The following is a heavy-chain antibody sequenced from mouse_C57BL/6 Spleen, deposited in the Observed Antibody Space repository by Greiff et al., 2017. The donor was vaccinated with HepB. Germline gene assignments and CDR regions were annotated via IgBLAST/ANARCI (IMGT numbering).Heavy chain of an antibody. Sequence: VQLQQSGAELVKPGASVKISCKASGYAFSSYWMNWVKQRPGKGLEWIGQIYPGDGDTNYNGQFKGKATLTADKSSSTAYMQLSRLTSEDSAFYFCARAAYDYYAMDYWGQGTSVTVSS. CDR1: GYAFSSYW. V-gene: IGHV1-80*01. J-gene: IGHJ4*01. CDR3: ARAAYDYYAMDY. CDR2: IYPGDGDT. D-gene: IGHD6-5*01.